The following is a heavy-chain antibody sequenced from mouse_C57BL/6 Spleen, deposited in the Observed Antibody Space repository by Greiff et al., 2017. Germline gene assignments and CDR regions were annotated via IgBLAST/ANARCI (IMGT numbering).Heavy chain of an antibody. J-gene: IGHJ2*01. D-gene: IGHD2-2*01. CDR2: IDPETGGT. Sequence: QVQLQQSGAELVRPGASVTLSCKASGYTFTDYEMHWVKQTPGHGLEWIGAIDPETGGTAYNQKFKGKAILTADKSSSTAYMELRSLTSEDSAVXYCTRRGYPYYFDYWGQGTTLTVSS. CDR3: TRRGYPYYFDY. V-gene: IGHV1-15*01. CDR1: GYTFTDYE.